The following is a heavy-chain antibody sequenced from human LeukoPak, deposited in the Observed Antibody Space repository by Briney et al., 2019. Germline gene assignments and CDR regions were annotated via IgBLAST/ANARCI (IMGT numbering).Heavy chain of an antibody. V-gene: IGHV3-7*03. J-gene: IGHJ6*04. CDR2: IKQDGSEK. D-gene: IGHD6-13*01. CDR1: GFTFSSYW. CDR3: ARDPKYSSSWYYYYGMDA. Sequence: PGGSLRLSCAASGFTFSSYWMSWVRQAPGKGLEWVPNIKQDGSEKYYVDSVKGRFTISRDNAKNSLYLQMNSLRAEDTAVYYCARDPKYSSSWYYYYGMDAWGKGTTVTVSS.